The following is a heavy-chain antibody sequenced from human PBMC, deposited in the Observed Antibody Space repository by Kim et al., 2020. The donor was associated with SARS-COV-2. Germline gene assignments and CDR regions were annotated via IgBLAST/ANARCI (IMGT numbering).Heavy chain of an antibody. D-gene: IGHD5-18*01. V-gene: IGHV4-59*12. CDR1: GGSMTSYH. Sequence: SETLSLTCTVSGGSMTSYHWSWVRQPPGKGLEYIGSIYFSGSTYYNPSLKSRVTMSIDTSKNQFSLRLNSVTAADTAVYYCAKGRQQLPTWGQGTLITVSS. CDR3: AKGRQQLPT. J-gene: IGHJ5*02. CDR2: IYFSGST.